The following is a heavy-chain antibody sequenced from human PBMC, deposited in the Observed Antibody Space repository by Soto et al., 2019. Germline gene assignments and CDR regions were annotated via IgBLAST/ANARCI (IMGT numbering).Heavy chain of an antibody. CDR1: GGSISSYY. J-gene: IGHJ4*02. Sequence: PSETLSLTCTVSGGSISSYYWSWVRQPPGKGLEWIGGIYHSGSINYNPSLKSRVTISVDKSKNQFSLKLSSVTAADTAVYYCARVSPEFDYWGQGTLVTVSS. V-gene: IGHV4-59*12. CDR2: IYHSGSI. CDR3: ARVSPEFDY.